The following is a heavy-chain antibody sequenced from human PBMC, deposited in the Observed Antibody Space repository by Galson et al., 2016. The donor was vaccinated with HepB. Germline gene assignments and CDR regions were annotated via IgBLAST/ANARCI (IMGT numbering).Heavy chain of an antibody. CDR1: GYNFVYRT. J-gene: IGHJ3*01. CDR3: AKDLPGALRAFDV. Sequence: SVKVSCKASGYNFVYRTLHWVRQAPGQRLEWMGWINPGNGNTRYSQRFQGRVTITRDTYATTAYMALSGLKSEDSAIYYCAKDLPGALRAFDVWGQGTMVIVSS. V-gene: IGHV1-3*01. CDR2: INPGNGNT. D-gene: IGHD1-14*01.